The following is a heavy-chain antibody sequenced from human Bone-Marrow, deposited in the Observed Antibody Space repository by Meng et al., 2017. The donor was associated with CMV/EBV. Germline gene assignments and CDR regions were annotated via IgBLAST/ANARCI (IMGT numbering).Heavy chain of an antibody. CDR1: GFTFSSYS. D-gene: IGHD1-26*01. CDR2: ISSSSRYI. J-gene: IGHJ4*02. Sequence: GESLKISCVASGFTFSSYSMNWVRQAPGKGLEWVSSISSSSRYIYYADSVKGRFTNSRDNAKNSLFLQMNSLRAEDTAVYYCARAKGYVGSLIFDYWGRGTLVTVSS. V-gene: IGHV3-21*01. CDR3: ARAKGYVGSLIFDY.